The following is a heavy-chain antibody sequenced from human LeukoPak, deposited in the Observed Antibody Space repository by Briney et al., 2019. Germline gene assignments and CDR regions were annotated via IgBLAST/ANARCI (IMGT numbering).Heavy chain of an antibody. Sequence: VKVSCKASGGTFSSYAISWVRQAPGQGLEWMGRIIPILGIANYAQKFQGRVTITADKSTSTAYMELSSLRSEDTAVYYFARDLVVPAANADDYWGQGTLVTVSS. CDR1: GGTFSSYA. D-gene: IGHD2-2*01. CDR2: IIPILGIA. V-gene: IGHV1-69*10. J-gene: IGHJ4*02. CDR3: ARDLVVPAANADDY.